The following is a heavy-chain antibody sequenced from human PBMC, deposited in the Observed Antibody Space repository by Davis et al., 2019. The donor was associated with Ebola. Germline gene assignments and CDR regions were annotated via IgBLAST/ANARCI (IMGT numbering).Heavy chain of an antibody. CDR1: GYTLTDLS. Sequence: ASVKVSCKVSGYTLTDLSMHWVRQAPGKGLEWMGGFDPEDGETIYAQKFQGRVTMTEDTYTDTAYMELSSLRSEDTAVYYCASNQYCTNGVCYTRAYGMDVWGKGTTVTVSS. CDR3: ASNQYCTNGVCYTRAYGMDV. J-gene: IGHJ6*04. V-gene: IGHV1-24*01. D-gene: IGHD2-8*01. CDR2: FDPEDGET.